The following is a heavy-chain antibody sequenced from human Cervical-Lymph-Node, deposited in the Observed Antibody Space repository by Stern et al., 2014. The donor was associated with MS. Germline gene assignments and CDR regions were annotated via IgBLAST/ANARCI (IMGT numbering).Heavy chain of an antibody. CDR3: TRDYYSSSW. V-gene: IGHV3-7*01. Sequence: EVQLVQSGGGLVQPGGSLRLSCAASGFTFSAYWMSWVRPAPGKGLEWVANIKRDGSEKYYVDSVKGRFTISRDNAKNSLFLQMNSLRAEDTAVYYCTRDYYSSSWWGQGTLVTVS. CDR2: IKRDGSEK. CDR1: GFTFSAYW. D-gene: IGHD6-13*01. J-gene: IGHJ4*02.